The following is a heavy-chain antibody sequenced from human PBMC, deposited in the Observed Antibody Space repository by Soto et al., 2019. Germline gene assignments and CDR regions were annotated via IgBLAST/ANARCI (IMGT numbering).Heavy chain of an antibody. D-gene: IGHD5-12*01. CDR2: IYYSGST. CDR1: GGSISSGGYY. J-gene: IGHJ4*02. CDR3: ARVSYDWGFDY. Sequence: SETLSLTCTVSGGSISSGGYYWSWIRQHPGKGREWIGYIYYSGSTYYNPSLKSRVTISVDTSKNQFSLKLSSVTAADTAVYYCARVSYDWGFDYWGQGTLVTVSS. V-gene: IGHV4-31*03.